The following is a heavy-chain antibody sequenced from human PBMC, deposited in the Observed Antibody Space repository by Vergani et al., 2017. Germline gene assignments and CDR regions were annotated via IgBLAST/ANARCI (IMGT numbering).Heavy chain of an antibody. CDR3: TRGNGHYYGSEKYWHDY. Sequence: EVQLVESGGGLVQPGRSLRLSCTASGFTFGDYAMSWVRQAPGKGLEWVGFIRSKAYGGTTEYAASVKGTFTISRDDSKSIAYLQMKSLKIEDTAVYYCTRGNGHYYGSEKYWHDYWGQGTLVTVSS. J-gene: IGHJ4*02. D-gene: IGHD3-10*01. V-gene: IGHV3-49*04. CDR1: GFTFGDYA. CDR2: IRSKAYGGTT.